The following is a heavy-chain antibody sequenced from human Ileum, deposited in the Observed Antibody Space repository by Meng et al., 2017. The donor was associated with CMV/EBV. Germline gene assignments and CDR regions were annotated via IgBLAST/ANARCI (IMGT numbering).Heavy chain of an antibody. CDR3: AHSSGYCSSTSCLGYFDY. V-gene: IGHV2-5*01. Sequence: SGPTLVKPTQTLTLTCTFSGFSLSTSGVGVGWIRQPPGKALEWLALIYWNDDKRYSPSLKSRLTITKDTSKNQVVLTMTNMDPVDTATYYCAHSSGYCSSTSCLGYFDYWGQGTLVPSPQ. D-gene: IGHD2-2*01. J-gene: IGHJ4*02. CDR2: IYWNDDK. CDR1: GFSLSTSGVG.